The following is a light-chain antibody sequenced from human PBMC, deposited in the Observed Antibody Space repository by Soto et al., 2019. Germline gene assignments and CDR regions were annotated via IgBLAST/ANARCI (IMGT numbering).Light chain of an antibody. Sequence: DIQMTQSPSSLSASVGDRVTITCRASQGISNYLAWYQQKPGKVPKLLIYAASTLQSGVPSRFSGSGSWTDFTLTISSLQPEDVTTYYCQKYNSAWWTFGQGTKVEIK. CDR3: QKYNSAWWT. J-gene: IGKJ1*01. CDR2: AAS. CDR1: QGISNY. V-gene: IGKV1-27*01.